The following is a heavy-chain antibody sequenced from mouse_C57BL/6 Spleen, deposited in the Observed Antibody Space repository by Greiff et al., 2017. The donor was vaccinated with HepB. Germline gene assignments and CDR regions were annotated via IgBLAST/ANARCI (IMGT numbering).Heavy chain of an antibody. Sequence: VKLMESGPGLVAPSQSLSITCTVSGFSLTSYGVHWVRQPPGKGLEWLVVIWSDGSTTYNSALKSRLSISKDNSKSQVFLKMNSLQTDDTAMYYCARHKGTGTYAMDYWGQGTSVTVSS. J-gene: IGHJ4*01. CDR3: ARHKGTGTYAMDY. D-gene: IGHD4-1*01. CDR1: GFSLTSYG. V-gene: IGHV2-6-1*01. CDR2: IWSDGST.